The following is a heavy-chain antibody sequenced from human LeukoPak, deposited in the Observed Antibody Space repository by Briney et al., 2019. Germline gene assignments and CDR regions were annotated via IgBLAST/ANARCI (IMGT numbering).Heavy chain of an antibody. Sequence: ASVKVSCKASGYTFIGYYIHWVRQAPGQGLEWMGWINPNSGGTNYEEKFQGRVTMTRDTSISTAYMELSRLRSDDTAVYYCARDASPCDYWGQGTLVTVSS. J-gene: IGHJ4*02. V-gene: IGHV1-2*02. CDR2: INPNSGGT. CDR3: ARDASPCDY. CDR1: GYTFIGYY.